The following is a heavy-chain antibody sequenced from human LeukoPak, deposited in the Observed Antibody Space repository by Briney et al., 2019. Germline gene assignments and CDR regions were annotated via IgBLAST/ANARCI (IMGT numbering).Heavy chain of an antibody. D-gene: IGHD3-3*01. CDR3: ARVVTIFGVVPDYYYYYYMDV. CDR2: INHSGST. Sequence: SETLSLTCAVYGGSFSGYHWSWIRQPPGKGLEWIGEINHSGSTNYNPSLKSRVTISVDTSKNQFSLKLSSVTAADTAVYYCARVVTIFGVVPDYYYYYYMDVWGKGTTVTVSS. CDR1: GGSFSGYH. V-gene: IGHV4-34*01. J-gene: IGHJ6*03.